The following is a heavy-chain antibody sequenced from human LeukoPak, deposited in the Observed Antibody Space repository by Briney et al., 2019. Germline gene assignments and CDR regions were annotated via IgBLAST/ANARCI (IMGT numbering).Heavy chain of an antibody. CDR1: GGSFSGYY. J-gene: IGHJ4*02. V-gene: IGHV4-34*01. CDR3: ASGLKD. CDR2: INHSGST. Sequence: SETLSLTCAVYGGSFSGYYWSGIRQPPGKGLEWIGEINHSGSTNYNPSLKSRVTISVDTSKNQFSLKLSSMTAADTAVYYCASGLKDWGQGTLVTVSS.